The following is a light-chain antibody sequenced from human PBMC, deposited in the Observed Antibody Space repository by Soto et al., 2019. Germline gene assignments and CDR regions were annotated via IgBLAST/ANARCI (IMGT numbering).Light chain of an antibody. J-gene: IGKJ4*01. CDR2: GAS. V-gene: IGKV3-15*01. CDR3: QQYSNWPPLT. CDR1: QSISSN. Sequence: EIVMTQSPATLSVSVGERATLSCRASQSISSNLAWYQQKPGQAPRLLIYGASTRATGIPARFSGSGSGTEFALTISSLQSEDFAVYYCQQYSNWPPLTFGGGTKVEIK.